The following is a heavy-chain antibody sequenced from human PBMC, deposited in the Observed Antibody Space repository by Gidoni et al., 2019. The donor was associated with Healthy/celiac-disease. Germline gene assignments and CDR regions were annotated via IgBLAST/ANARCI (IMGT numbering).Heavy chain of an antibody. CDR1: GFTFSSYS. V-gene: IGHV3-21*01. J-gene: IGHJ4*02. CDR3: ATYSYAEGGLDY. CDR2: ISSSSSYI. Sequence: EVQLLESGGGLVKPGGPLRLSCAPPGFTFSSYSKTWVRQAPGTGREWVSSISSSSSYIYYADSVKGRFTISRDNAKNTLYLQMNSLRAEDTAVYYCATYSYAEGGLDYWGQGTLVTVSS. D-gene: IGHD5-18*01.